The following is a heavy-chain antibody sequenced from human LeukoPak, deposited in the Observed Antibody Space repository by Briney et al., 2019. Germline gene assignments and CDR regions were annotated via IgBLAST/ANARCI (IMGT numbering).Heavy chain of an antibody. Sequence: GGSLRLSCAASGFTFSSYAMSWVRQAPGKGLEWVSAISGSGGSTYYADSVKGRFTISRDNSKNTLYLQMNSLRAEDTAVYYCARDLYYYDSSGYYEFHDAFDIWGQGTMVTVSS. V-gene: IGHV3-23*01. D-gene: IGHD3-22*01. CDR2: ISGSGGST. CDR3: ARDLYYYDSSGYYEFHDAFDI. CDR1: GFTFSSYA. J-gene: IGHJ3*02.